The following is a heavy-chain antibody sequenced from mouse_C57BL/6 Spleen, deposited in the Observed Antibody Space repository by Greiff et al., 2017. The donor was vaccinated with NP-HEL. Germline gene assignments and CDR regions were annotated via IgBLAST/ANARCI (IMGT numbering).Heavy chain of an antibody. Sequence: QVQLQQPGAELVRPGSSVKLSCKASGYTFTSYWMHWVKQRPIQGLEWIGNIDPSDSETHYNQKFKDKATLTVDKSSSTAYMQLSSLTSEDSAVYYCARGYYGGVPFAYWGQGTLVTVSA. J-gene: IGHJ3*01. CDR2: IDPSDSET. V-gene: IGHV1-52*01. D-gene: IGHD1-1*01. CDR3: ARGYYGGVPFAY. CDR1: GYTFTSYW.